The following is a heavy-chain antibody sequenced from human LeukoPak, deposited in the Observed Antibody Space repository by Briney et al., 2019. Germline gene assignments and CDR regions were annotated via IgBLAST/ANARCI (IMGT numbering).Heavy chain of an antibody. D-gene: IGHD5/OR15-5a*01. Sequence: PGGSLRLSCAASGFTFGSYAMSWVRQAPGRGLEWVSGISGSGGDTHCADSVKGRFTISRDNSKDTLYLQMNSLRAEDTAINYCAKGMSTSHYRMDVWGQGTTVTVSS. V-gene: IGHV3-23*01. J-gene: IGHJ6*02. CDR1: GFTFGSYA. CDR3: AKGMSTSHYRMDV. CDR2: ISGSGGDT.